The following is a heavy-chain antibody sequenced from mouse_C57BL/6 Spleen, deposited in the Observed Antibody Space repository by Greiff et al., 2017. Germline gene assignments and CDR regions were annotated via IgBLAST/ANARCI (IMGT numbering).Heavy chain of an antibody. V-gene: IGHV1-5*01. CDR1: GYTFTSYW. D-gene: IGHD2-4*01. CDR3: TIDYDEGYYAMDY. CDR2: IYPGNSDT. Sequence: QLQQSGTVLARPGASVKMSCKTSGYTFTSYWMHWVKQRPGQGLEWIGAIYPGNSDTSYNQKFKGKAKLTAVTSASTAYMELSSLTNEDSAVYYCTIDYDEGYYAMDYWGQGTSVTVSS. J-gene: IGHJ4*01.